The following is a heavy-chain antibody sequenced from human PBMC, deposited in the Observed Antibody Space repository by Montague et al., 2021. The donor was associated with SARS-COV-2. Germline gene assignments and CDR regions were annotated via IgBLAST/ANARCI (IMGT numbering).Heavy chain of an antibody. CDR3: VRDHPYGGPRGAYDI. CDR1: GGSITGYY. V-gene: IGHV4-59*01. Sequence: SETLSLTCTVSGGSITGYYWSWLRRSPGKGLEWIAYIYDGGAVNXNPSLGSRVTISTDTSKYQLSLKVNSVTAADTAVYYCVRDHPYGGPRGAYDIWGQGTVVTVSS. CDR2: IYDGGAV. D-gene: IGHD4-23*01. J-gene: IGHJ3*02.